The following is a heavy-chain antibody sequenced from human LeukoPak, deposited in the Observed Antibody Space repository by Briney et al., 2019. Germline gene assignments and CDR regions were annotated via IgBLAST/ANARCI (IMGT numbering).Heavy chain of an antibody. Sequence: GGSLRLSCAASGFTFSSYAMHWVRQAPGKGLEWVAVISYDGSNKYYADSVKGRFTISRDNPKNTLYLQMNSLRAEDTAVYYCARVLVPRVVRGVMWYWGQGTLVTVSS. V-gene: IGHV3-30-3*01. CDR2: ISYDGSNK. D-gene: IGHD3-10*01. J-gene: IGHJ4*02. CDR1: GFTFSSYA. CDR3: ARVLVPRVVRGVMWY.